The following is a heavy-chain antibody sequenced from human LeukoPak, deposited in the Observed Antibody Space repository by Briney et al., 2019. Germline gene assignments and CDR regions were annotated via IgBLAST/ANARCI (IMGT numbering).Heavy chain of an antibody. Sequence: GGSLRLSCAASGFTFSSFAMSWVRQAPGKGLEWVSAISSTSANTYYANSVKGRFTISRDNAKNSLYLQMNSLRAEDTAVYYCARGSATANDAFDIWGQGTMVTVSS. D-gene: IGHD6-6*01. CDR1: GFTFSSFA. V-gene: IGHV3-23*01. CDR2: ISSTSANT. CDR3: ARGSATANDAFDI. J-gene: IGHJ3*02.